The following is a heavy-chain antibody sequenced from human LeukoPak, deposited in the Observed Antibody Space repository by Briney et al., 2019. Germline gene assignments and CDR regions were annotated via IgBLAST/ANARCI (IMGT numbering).Heavy chain of an antibody. V-gene: IGHV3-30*01. Sequence: GGSLRLSCAASGFTFSRHVMHWVRQAPGKGLEWVASISYDGNNKFHAEPVTGRFTISRDNPRNTLYLQMNSLRGEDAAVYSCARGGIPTGPYYYFYYMDVWGKGTAVAVSS. D-gene: IGHD3-10*01. CDR1: GFTFSRHV. J-gene: IGHJ6*03. CDR2: ISYDGNNK. CDR3: ARGGIPTGPYYYFYYMDV.